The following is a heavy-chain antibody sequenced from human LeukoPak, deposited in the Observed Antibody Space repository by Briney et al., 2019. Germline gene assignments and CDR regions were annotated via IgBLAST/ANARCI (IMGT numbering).Heavy chain of an antibody. CDR3: ARGPSYDSSGYDYYFDY. CDR1: GGSISSYY. Sequence: SETLSLTCTVSGGSISSYYWSWIRQPPGKGLEWIGYIYTSGSTNYNPSLKSRVTISVDTSKNQFSLKLSSVTAADTAVYYCARGPSYDSSGYDYYFDYWGQGTLVTVSS. J-gene: IGHJ4*02. CDR2: IYTSGST. D-gene: IGHD3-22*01. V-gene: IGHV4-4*09.